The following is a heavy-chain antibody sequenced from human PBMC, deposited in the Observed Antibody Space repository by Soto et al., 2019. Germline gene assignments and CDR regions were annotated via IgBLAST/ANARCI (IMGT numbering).Heavy chain of an antibody. CDR3: ARHGGGHSGSYSAVWFDP. V-gene: IGHV5-51*01. D-gene: IGHD1-26*01. CDR2: IYPGDSDT. CDR1: GYSFTIYW. J-gene: IGHJ5*02. Sequence: GESLKISCKGSGYSFTIYWIGWVRQMPGKGLEWMGIIYPGDSDTRYSPSFQGQVTISADKSISTAYLQWSSLKASDTAMYYCARHGGGHSGSYSAVWFDPWGQGTLVTVSS.